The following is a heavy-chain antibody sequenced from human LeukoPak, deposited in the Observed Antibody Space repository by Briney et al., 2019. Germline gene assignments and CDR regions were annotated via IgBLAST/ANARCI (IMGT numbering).Heavy chain of an antibody. D-gene: IGHD3-3*01. CDR3: ARGQHWRVESHAFDI. CDR1: GFTFSSYA. Sequence: PGGSLRLSCVASGFTFSSYAMHWVRQAPGKGLEWVAVISYDGSYMSYADSVKGRFTISRDNSKNTLYVQMNSLRAEDTAVYYCARGQHWRVESHAFDIWGQGTMVTVSS. J-gene: IGHJ3*02. V-gene: IGHV3-30*04. CDR2: ISYDGSYM.